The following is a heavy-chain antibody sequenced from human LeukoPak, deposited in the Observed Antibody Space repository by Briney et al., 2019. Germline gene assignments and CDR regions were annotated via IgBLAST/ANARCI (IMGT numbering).Heavy chain of an antibody. J-gene: IGHJ4*02. CDR2: INHSGST. Sequence: PSETLSLTCVVYGGSFSGYYWSWIRQPPGKGLEWIGEINHSGSTNYNPSLKSRVTISVDTSKNQFSLKLSSVTAADTAVYYCASGGATTSPGDYWGQGTLVTVSS. CDR1: GGSFSGYY. CDR3: ASGGATTSPGDY. D-gene: IGHD1-26*01. V-gene: IGHV4-34*01.